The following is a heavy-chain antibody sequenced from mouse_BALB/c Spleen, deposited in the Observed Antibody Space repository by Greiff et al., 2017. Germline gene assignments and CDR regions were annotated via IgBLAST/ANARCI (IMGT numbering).Heavy chain of an antibody. Sequence: QVQLQQSGAELVRPGTSVKVSCKASGYAFTNYLIEWVKQRPGQGLEWIGDIYPGSGNTYYNEKFKGKATLTADKSSSTAYMQLSSLTSEDSAVYFCAKGMITRGDWGQGTTLTVSS. D-gene: IGHD2-4*01. V-gene: IGHV1-54*01. J-gene: IGHJ2*01. CDR2: IYPGSGNT. CDR1: GYAFTNYL. CDR3: AKGMITRGD.